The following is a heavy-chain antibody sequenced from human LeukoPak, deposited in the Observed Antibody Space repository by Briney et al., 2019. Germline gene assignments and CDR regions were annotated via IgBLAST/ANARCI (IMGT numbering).Heavy chain of an antibody. CDR1: GGSISGSYY. D-gene: IGHD2-15*01. CDR2: IYTSGKL. CDR3: ANGSRGGWSGPFDY. V-gene: IGHV4-4*07. J-gene: IGHJ4*02. Sequence: SETLSLTCTVSGGSISGSYYWSWVRQPAGRGLEWIVRIYTSGKLTYNPSLKSRVIISVDMSKNQFSLKLSSVTAADTAVYYCANGSRGGWSGPFDYWGQGTLVTVSS.